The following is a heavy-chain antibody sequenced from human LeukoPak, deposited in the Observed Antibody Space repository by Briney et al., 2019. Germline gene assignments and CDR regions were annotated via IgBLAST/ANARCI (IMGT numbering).Heavy chain of an antibody. D-gene: IGHD3-10*01. Sequence: SETLSLTCTVSGYSISSGYYWGWSRPPPGKGLEWIGSIYHSGSTYYNPSLKSRVTISVDTSKNQFSRKLSSVTAADTAVYYCARAGSGSFIFDYWGQGTPVTVSS. CDR2: IYHSGST. CDR3: ARAGSGSFIFDY. V-gene: IGHV4-38-2*02. CDR1: GYSISSGYY. J-gene: IGHJ4*02.